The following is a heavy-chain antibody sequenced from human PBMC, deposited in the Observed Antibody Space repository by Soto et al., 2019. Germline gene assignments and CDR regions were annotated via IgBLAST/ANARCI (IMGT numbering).Heavy chain of an antibody. D-gene: IGHD4-17*01. CDR1: GFTFSYYS. CDR2: ISSSTTYI. Sequence: PGGSLRLSCADSGFTFSYYSMNWVRQAPGKGLEWVSSISSSTTYIYYADSVKGRFTISRDNAKSSLYLQMNSLRAEDTAVYYCARGSAYSDYDLEYWGQGTLVTVSS. CDR3: ARGSAYSDYDLEY. J-gene: IGHJ4*02. V-gene: IGHV3-21*04.